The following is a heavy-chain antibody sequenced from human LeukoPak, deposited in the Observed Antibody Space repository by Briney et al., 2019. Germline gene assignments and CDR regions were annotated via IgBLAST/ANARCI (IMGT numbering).Heavy chain of an antibody. CDR1: GFTFSSYS. Sequence: GGSLRLSCAASGFTFSSYSMNWVRQAPGKGLECVSSISSSSSYIYYADSVKGRFTISRDNAKNSLYLQMNSLRAEDTAVYYCARGDSSSWYKDYYYYGMDVWGQGTTVTVSS. CDR2: ISSSSSYI. V-gene: IGHV3-21*01. J-gene: IGHJ6*02. D-gene: IGHD6-13*01. CDR3: ARGDSSSWYKDYYYYGMDV.